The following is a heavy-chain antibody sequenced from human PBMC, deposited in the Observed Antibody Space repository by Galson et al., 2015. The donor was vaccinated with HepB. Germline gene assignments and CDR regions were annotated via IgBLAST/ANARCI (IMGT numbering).Heavy chain of an antibody. V-gene: IGHV3-23*01. CDR3: AGTPGITIFGVGA. Sequence: SLRLSCAASGFTLSSYAMSWVRQAPGKGLEWVSDISSSGDSTYYADSVKGRFTISRDNSKNTLHLQMNSLRAEDTAAYYCAGTPGITIFGVGAWGQGALVTVSS. CDR1: GFTLSSYA. J-gene: IGHJ5*02. D-gene: IGHD3-3*01. CDR2: ISSSGDST.